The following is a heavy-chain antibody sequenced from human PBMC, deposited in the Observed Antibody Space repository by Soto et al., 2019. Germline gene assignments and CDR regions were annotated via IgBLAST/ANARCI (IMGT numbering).Heavy chain of an antibody. CDR3: ASSPYYGSGSYLAGKWFDP. V-gene: IGHV4-31*03. D-gene: IGHD3-10*01. J-gene: IGHJ5*02. Sequence: SETLSLTCIVSGGSISSSSNYWSWIRQHPGKGLEWIGYIYYSGSTYYNPSLKSRVTISVDTSKNQFSLKLSSVTAADTAVYYCASSPYYGSGSYLAGKWFDPWGQGTLVTVSS. CDR1: GGSISSSSNY. CDR2: IYYSGST.